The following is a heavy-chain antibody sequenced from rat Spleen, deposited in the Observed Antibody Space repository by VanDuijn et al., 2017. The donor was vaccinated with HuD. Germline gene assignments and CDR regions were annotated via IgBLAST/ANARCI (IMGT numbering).Heavy chain of an antibody. Sequence: EVQLVESGGGLVQPGRSLKLSCAASGFTFSNYGMHWIRQAPTKGLEWVASISPGGGSTYYRDSVKGRFTISRDNAKNTLYPQKDRLRAEATATYDCAKDRSYHKYVGYVMDAWGQGVSVTASS. CDR1: GFTFSNYG. CDR3: AKDRSYHKYVGYVMDA. CDR2: ISPGGGST. V-gene: IGHV5-19*01. J-gene: IGHJ4*01. D-gene: IGHD1-12*01.